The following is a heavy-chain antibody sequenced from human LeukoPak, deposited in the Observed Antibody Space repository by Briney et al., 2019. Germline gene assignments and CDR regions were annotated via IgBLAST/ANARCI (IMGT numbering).Heavy chain of an antibody. Sequence: SETLSLTCTVSGGSISSSSYYWGWIRQPPGKGLEWIGIIYYSGSTYYNPSLKSRLTISVYTSKNQFSLKLSSVTATDTAVYYCARRGYCSSTSCYEYWFDPWGQGTLVIVSS. CDR1: GGSISSSSYY. D-gene: IGHD2-2*01. J-gene: IGHJ5*02. V-gene: IGHV4-39*01. CDR2: IYYSGST. CDR3: ARRGYCSSTSCYEYWFDP.